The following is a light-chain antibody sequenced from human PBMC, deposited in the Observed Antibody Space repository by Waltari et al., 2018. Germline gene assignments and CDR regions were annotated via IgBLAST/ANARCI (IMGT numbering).Light chain of an antibody. J-gene: IGLJ2*01. CDR3: QVWDSSTDVV. CDR2: SDY. V-gene: IGLV3-9*01. Sequence: SYELTQPLSVSVALGQTASISCGGNNIGTKNVHWYQQKPGRAPVLVLHSDYNRPSGIPERFSGSNSGNTATLTISRAQAGDEADYFCQVWDSSTDVVFGGGTKLTVL. CDR1: NIGTKN.